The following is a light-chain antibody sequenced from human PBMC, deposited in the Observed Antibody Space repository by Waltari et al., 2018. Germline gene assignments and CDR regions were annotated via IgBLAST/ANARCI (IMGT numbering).Light chain of an antibody. CDR3: QQYYTIPLT. CDR1: QSVSIK. Sequence: EIVMTQSPPTLAVSPGESATHSCRASQSVSIKFARYQQTPGQAPRLLISDASTRATVIPPRFSGSGSGTDFTLTISSLQAEDVAIYYCQQYYTIPLTFGGGTKVEIK. J-gene: IGKJ4*01. V-gene: IGKV3-15*01. CDR2: DAS.